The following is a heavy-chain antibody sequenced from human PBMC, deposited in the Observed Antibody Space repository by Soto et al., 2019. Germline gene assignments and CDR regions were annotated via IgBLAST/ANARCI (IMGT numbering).Heavy chain of an antibody. V-gene: IGHV1-2*02. J-gene: IGHJ4*02. CDR2: INPYNGGT. D-gene: IGHD1-26*01. CDR3: AREIVGTSTSDY. CDR1: GYSFTDYC. Sequence: GASVKVSCKASGYSFTDYCMHWVRQAPGQGLEWMGWINPYNGGTIYAQKFQGRVTMTRDTSISTAYMELSGLRSDATAVYYCAREIVGTSTSDYWGQGTLVTVSS.